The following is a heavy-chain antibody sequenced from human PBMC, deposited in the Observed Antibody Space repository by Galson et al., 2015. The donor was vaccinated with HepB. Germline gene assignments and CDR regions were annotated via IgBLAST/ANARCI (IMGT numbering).Heavy chain of an antibody. D-gene: IGHD5-12*01. Sequence: SLRLSCAASGFTFSSYSMNWVRQAPGKGLEWVSSISSSSSYIYYADSVKGRFTISRDNAKNSLYLQMNSLRAEDTAVYYCARGAIVATSDYWGQGTLVTVSS. V-gene: IGHV3-21*01. CDR2: ISSSSSYI. CDR3: ARGAIVATSDY. CDR1: GFTFSSYS. J-gene: IGHJ4*02.